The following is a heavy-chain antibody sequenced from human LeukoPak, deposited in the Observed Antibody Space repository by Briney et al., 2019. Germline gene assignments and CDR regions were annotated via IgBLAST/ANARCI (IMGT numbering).Heavy chain of an antibody. CDR3: ATVIRRAKMYYYGSGSYSWFDP. V-gene: IGHV1-24*01. Sequence: ASVKVSCKVSGYTLTELSMHWVRQAPGKGLEWMGGFDPEDGETIYAQKFQGRVTMTEDTSTDTAYMELSSLRSEDTAVYYCATVIRRAKMYYYGSGSYSWFDPWGQGTLVTVSS. J-gene: IGHJ5*02. CDR2: FDPEDGET. D-gene: IGHD3-10*01. CDR1: GYTLTELS.